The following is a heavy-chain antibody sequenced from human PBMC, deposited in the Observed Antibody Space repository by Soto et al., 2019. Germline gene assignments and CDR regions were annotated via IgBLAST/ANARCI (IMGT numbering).Heavy chain of an antibody. D-gene: IGHD3-10*01. CDR3: ARGVITMVRGVINLAYYYGMDV. Sequence: SETLSLTCAVYGGSFSGYYWSWIRQPPGKGLEWIGEINHSGSTNYNPSLKSRVTISVDTSKNQFSLKLSSVTAADTAVYYCARGVITMVRGVINLAYYYGMDVWGQGTTVTVSS. V-gene: IGHV4-34*01. J-gene: IGHJ6*02. CDR2: INHSGST. CDR1: GGSFSGYY.